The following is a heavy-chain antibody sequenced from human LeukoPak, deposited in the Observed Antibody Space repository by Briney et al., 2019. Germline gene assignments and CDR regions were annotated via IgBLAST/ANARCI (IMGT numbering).Heavy chain of an antibody. CDR2: IYYSGGT. D-gene: IGHD6-6*01. J-gene: IGHJ5*02. CDR3: ARSDSYSSSSGYWFDP. Sequence: PSETLSLTCTVSGGSISTYYWTWVRQPPGKGLEWIGYIYYSGGTNSNPSLKSRVTISVDTSKNLFSLKLSSVTAADTAMYYCARSDSYSSSSGYWFDPWGQGTLVTVSS. V-gene: IGHV4-59*01. CDR1: GGSISTYY.